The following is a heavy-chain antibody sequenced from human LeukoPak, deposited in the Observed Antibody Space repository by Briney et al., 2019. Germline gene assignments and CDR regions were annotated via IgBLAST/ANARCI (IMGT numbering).Heavy chain of an antibody. CDR1: GFTSSGDW. CDR3: VRRYYEYNVYDRHFDY. V-gene: IGHV3-74*03. D-gene: IGHD5/OR15-5a*01. J-gene: IGHJ4*02. CDR2: ISDDGSIT. Sequence: GGSLRLSCAASGFTSSGDWMHWVGQAPGKGRVWGSRISDDGSITTYTDSVKGRFTTSRDNAKSTVFLQMNSLRAEDTAVYFCVRRYYEYNVYDRHFDYWGQGILVTVSS.